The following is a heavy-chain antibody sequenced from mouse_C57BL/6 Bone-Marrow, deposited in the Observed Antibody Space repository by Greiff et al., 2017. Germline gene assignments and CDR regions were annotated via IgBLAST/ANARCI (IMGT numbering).Heavy chain of an antibody. J-gene: IGHJ3*01. D-gene: IGHD1-1*01. CDR1: GYTFTDYY. CDR3: ARRGYYGSSPFAY. Sequence: EVKLQQSGPELVKPGASVKISCKASGYTFTDYYMNWVKQSHGKSLEWIGDINPNNGGTSYNQKFKGKATLTVDKSSSTAYMELRSLTSEDSAVYYCARRGYYGSSPFAYWGQGTLVTVSA. CDR2: INPNNGGT. V-gene: IGHV1-26*01.